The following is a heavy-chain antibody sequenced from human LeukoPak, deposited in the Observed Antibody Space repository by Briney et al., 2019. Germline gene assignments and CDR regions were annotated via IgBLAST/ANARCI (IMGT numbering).Heavy chain of an antibody. CDR2: IIPIFGTA. Sequence: SAKVSCKASGGTFSSYAISWVRQAPGQGLEWMGGIIPIFGTANYAQKFQGRVTITADESTSTAYMELSSLRSEDTAVYYCAREVRGSPFYYYYMDVWGKGTTVTVSS. CDR3: AREVRGSPFYYYYMDV. V-gene: IGHV1-69*01. CDR1: GGTFSSYA. J-gene: IGHJ6*03. D-gene: IGHD5-12*01.